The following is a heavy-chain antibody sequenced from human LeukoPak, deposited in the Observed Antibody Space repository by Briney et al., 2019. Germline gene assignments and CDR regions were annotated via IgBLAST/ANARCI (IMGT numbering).Heavy chain of an antibody. CDR3: AKEGYYYDSSGYYYSPYYFDY. Sequence: GGSLRLSCAASGFTFSSYAMHWVRQAPGKGLEWVAVISYDGSNKYYADSVKGRFTISRDNSKNTLYLQMNSLRAEDTAVYYCAKEGYYYDSSGYYYSPYYFDYWGQGTLVTVSS. CDR2: ISYDGSNK. V-gene: IGHV3-30*04. J-gene: IGHJ4*02. D-gene: IGHD3-22*01. CDR1: GFTFSSYA.